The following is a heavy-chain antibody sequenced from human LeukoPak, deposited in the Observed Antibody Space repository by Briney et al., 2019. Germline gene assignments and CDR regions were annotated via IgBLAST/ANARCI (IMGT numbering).Heavy chain of an antibody. CDR2: IYSGGST. V-gene: IGHV3-66*01. CDR1: GFTFSSYW. J-gene: IGHJ4*02. D-gene: IGHD3-22*01. CDR3: ARDGTENYYDSSGYPDY. Sequence: PGGSLRLSCVASGFTFSSYWMSWVRQVPGKGLEWVSVIYSGGSTYYADSVKGRFTISRDNSKNTLYLQMNSLRAEDTAVYYCARDGTENYYDSSGYPDYWGQGTLVTVSS.